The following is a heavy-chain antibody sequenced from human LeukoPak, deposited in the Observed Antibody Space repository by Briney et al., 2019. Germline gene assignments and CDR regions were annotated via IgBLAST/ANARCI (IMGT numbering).Heavy chain of an antibody. CDR3: ARGGAPDWYFDL. Sequence: SETLSLTCTVSGGPISSSSYYWGCIRQPPGKGLEWIGSIYYSGSTYYNPSLKSRVTISVDTSKNQFSLKLSSVTAADTAVSYCARGGAPDWYFDLWGRGTLVTVSS. CDR2: IYYSGST. CDR1: GGPISSSSYY. J-gene: IGHJ2*01. V-gene: IGHV4-39*01.